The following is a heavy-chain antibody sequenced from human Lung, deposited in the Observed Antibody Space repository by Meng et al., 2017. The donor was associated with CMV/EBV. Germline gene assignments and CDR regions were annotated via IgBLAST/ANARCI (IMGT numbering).Heavy chain of an antibody. CDR1: GYSFTNYW. CDR2: IYPGDSDT. V-gene: IGHV5-51*01. D-gene: IGHD5-12*01. J-gene: IGHJ4*02. Sequence: KVSCKGSGYSFTNYWIGWVRQMPGKGLEWMGIIYPGDSDTRYSPSFQGQVTISADKSINTAYLQWSSLKASDTAMYYCARQGGYAEGGSDYWGQGTLVXVSS. CDR3: ARQGGYAEGGSDY.